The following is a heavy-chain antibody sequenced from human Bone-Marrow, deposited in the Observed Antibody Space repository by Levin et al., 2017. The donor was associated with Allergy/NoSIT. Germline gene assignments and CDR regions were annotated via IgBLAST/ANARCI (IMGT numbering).Heavy chain of an antibody. CDR1: GYSVSSGYN. D-gene: IGHD3-22*01. CDR3: ARGISMIEVLSIDAFDI. J-gene: IGHJ3*02. Sequence: LSLTCGVSGYSVSSGYNWGWIRQSPGKGLEWVSYISRSSGTIFYADSVKGRFTISRDNAKNSLFLQMNSLRAEDTALYYCARGISMIEVLSIDAFDIWGQGTLVTVSS. CDR2: ISRSSGTI. V-gene: IGHV3-11*04.